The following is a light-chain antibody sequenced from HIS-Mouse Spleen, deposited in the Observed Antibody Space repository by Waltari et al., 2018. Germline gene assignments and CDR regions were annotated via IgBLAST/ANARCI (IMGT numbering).Light chain of an antibody. V-gene: IGLV2-14*01. Sequence: QSALTQPASVSGSPGQSITISCTGTSSDVGGYNYVSWYQQHPGIAPKLMIYEVSNRASGVTTRSPGSKAGTTASLTISGLQAEDEADYYCSSYTSSSTPHVVFGGGTKLTVL. CDR1: SSDVGGYNY. CDR2: EVS. CDR3: SSYTSSSTPHVV. J-gene: IGLJ2*01.